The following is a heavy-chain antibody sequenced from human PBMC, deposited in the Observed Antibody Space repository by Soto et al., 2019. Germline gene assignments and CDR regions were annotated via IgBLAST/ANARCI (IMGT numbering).Heavy chain of an antibody. CDR1: GFTFSSYS. CDR3: VTLHQGLEEADS. V-gene: IGHV3-48*02. D-gene: IGHD6-19*01. J-gene: IGHJ4*02. Sequence: GGSLRLSCTTSGFTFSSYSMNWVRQAPGKGPEWVSYITASGRTIYYADSVRGRFTITRDNARSSLYLQMNSLRDEDTAVYYCVTLHQGLEEADSWGQGTPVTVSS. CDR2: ITASGRTI.